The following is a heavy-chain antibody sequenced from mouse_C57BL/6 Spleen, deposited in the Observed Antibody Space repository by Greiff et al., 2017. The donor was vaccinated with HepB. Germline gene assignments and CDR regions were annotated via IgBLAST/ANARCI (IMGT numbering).Heavy chain of an antibody. V-gene: IGHV5-12*01. CDR1: GFTFSDYY. D-gene: IGHD1-1*01. Sequence: EVMLVESGGGLVQPGGSLKLSCAASGFTFSDYYMYWVRQTPEKRLEWVAYISNGGGSTYYPDTVKGRVTITTDNAKNTPYLQMGRLKSEDTAMYYCARIPYEDYAMDYWGQGTSVTVSS. CDR3: ARIPYEDYAMDY. CDR2: ISNGGGST. J-gene: IGHJ4*01.